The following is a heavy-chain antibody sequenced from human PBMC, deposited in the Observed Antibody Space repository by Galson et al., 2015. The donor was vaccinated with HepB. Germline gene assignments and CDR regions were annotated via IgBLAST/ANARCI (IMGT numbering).Heavy chain of an antibody. V-gene: IGHV4-59*08. J-gene: IGHJ2*01. Sequence: IRQPPGKGLEWIGYIFYSGSTNYNPSLKSRVTISVDTSKSQFSLKLSSVTAADTAVYYCARHVSTDWYFDLWGRGTLVTVSS. D-gene: IGHD5/OR15-5a*01. CDR2: IFYSGST. CDR3: ARHVSTDWYFDL.